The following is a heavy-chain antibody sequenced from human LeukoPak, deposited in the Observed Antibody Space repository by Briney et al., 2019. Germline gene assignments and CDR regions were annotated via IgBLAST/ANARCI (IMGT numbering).Heavy chain of an antibody. J-gene: IGHJ4*02. V-gene: IGHV3-7*03. CDR2: IKEDGTET. CDR3: AKEGRSLQTY. Sequence: GGSLRLSCAASGFMFSSNWMSWDRLAPGKGLEWVANIKEDGTETYYVDSVKGRFTISRDNAKNSLYLQMNSLRVEDTAVYYCAKEGRSLQTYWGQGTLVTVSS. CDR1: GFMFSSNW. D-gene: IGHD5-24*01.